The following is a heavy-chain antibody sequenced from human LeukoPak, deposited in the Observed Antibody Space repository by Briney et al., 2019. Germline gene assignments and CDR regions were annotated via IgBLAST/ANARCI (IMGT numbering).Heavy chain of an antibody. J-gene: IGHJ6*03. V-gene: IGHV1-46*01. CDR3: ARVGDKVGATWYYYYYMDV. CDR1: GYTFTGYY. Sequence: ASVKVSCKASGYTFTGYYMHWVRQAPGQGLEWMGIINPSGGSTTYAQKFQGRVTMTRDTSTSTVYMELSSLRSEDTAVYYCARVGDKVGATWYYYYYMDVWGKGTTVTVSS. CDR2: INPSGGST. D-gene: IGHD1-26*01.